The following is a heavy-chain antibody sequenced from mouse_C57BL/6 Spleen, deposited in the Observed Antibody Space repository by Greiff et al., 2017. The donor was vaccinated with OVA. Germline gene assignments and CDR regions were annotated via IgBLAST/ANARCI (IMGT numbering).Heavy chain of an antibody. V-gene: IGHV5-4*03. CDR2: ISDGGSYT. J-gene: IGHJ1*01. CDR1: GFTFSSYA. CDR3: ARAPGLLAV. Sequence: EVKLVESGGGLVNPGGSLKLSCADSGFTFSSYAMSWVRQTPEKRLEWVATISDGGSYTYYPDNVKGRFTISRDNAKNNLYLQMSHLKSEDTAMYYCARAPGLLAVWGPGTTVTVAS.